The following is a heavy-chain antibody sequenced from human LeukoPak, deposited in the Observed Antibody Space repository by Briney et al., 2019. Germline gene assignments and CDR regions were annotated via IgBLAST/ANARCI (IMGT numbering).Heavy chain of an antibody. V-gene: IGHV4-4*02. CDR1: GGSISSSNW. D-gene: IGHD3-22*01. J-gene: IGHJ3*02. CDR2: IYHSGST. Sequence: PSETLSLTCAVSGGSISSSNWWSWVRPPPGKGLEWIGEIYHSGSTNYNPSLKSRVTISVDKSKNQFSLKLSSVTAADTAVYYCARARDYYDSSGRRDAFDIWGQGTMVTVSS. CDR3: ARARDYYDSSGRRDAFDI.